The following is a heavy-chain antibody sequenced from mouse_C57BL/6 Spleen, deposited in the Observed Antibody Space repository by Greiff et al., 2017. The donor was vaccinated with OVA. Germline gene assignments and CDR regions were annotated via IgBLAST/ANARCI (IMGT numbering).Heavy chain of an antibody. CDR3: AREAHYYGSSRGFAY. Sequence: EVKVVESGGGLVKPGGSLKLSCAASGFTFSSYAMSWVRQTPEKRLEWVATISDGGSYTYYPDNVKGRFTISRDNAKNNLYLQMSHLKSEDTAMYYCAREAHYYGSSRGFAYWGQGTLVTVSA. CDR2: ISDGGSYT. CDR1: GFTFSSYA. D-gene: IGHD1-1*01. V-gene: IGHV5-4*01. J-gene: IGHJ3*01.